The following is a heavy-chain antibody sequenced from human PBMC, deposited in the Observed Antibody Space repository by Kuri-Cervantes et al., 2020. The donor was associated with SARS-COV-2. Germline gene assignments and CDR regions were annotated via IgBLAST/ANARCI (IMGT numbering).Heavy chain of an antibody. D-gene: IGHD4-17*01. CDR1: GFTLSSYA. CDR2: ISGSGGST. J-gene: IGHJ4*02. Sequence: GGSLRLSCAASGFTLSSYAMSWVRQAPGKGLEWVSAISGSGGSTYYADSVKGRFTISRDNSKNTLYLQMNSLRAENTAVYYCAKLGSRRHYEDWGQGTLVTVSS. V-gene: IGHV3-23*01. CDR3: AKLGSRRHYED.